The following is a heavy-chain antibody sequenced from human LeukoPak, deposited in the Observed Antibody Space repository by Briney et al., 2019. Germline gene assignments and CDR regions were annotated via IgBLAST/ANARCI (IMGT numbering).Heavy chain of an antibody. CDR3: AKGVSSLTFSFDY. J-gene: IGHJ4*02. D-gene: IGHD6-13*01. CDR1: GFTFSNFA. CDR2: ISASGARS. Sequence: GGSLRLSCAASGFTFSNFAMNWVRQAPGKGLEWVSRISASGARSHYADSVKGRFTISRDNSKNTLFLQMNSLRAEDTAVYYCAKGVSSLTFSFDYWGQGTLVTVSS. V-gene: IGHV3-23*01.